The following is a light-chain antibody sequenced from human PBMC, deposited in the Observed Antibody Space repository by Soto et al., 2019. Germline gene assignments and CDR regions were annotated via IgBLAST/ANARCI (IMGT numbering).Light chain of an antibody. CDR3: SSLTSSNTWV. V-gene: IGLV2-14*01. CDR1: NSDVGGYDY. Sequence: QSALTQPASVSGSPGQSITISCTGTNSDVGGYDYVSWYQHYPGKAPKLLIYQVNNRPSGVSSRFSGSKSGNTASLTFSGLQAADEADYYCSSLTSSNTWVFGGGTKLTAL. CDR2: QVN. J-gene: IGLJ3*02.